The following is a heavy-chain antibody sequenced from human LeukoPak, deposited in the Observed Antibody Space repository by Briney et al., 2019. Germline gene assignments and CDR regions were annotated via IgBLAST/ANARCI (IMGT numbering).Heavy chain of an antibody. D-gene: IGHD3-9*01. J-gene: IGHJ4*02. CDR3: TRFDADFDY. CDR2: ISGSGRGSTGST. Sequence: GGSLRLSCAASGFTFSSYAMSWVRQAPGKGLEWVSNISGSGRGSTGSTYYADSVKGRFTISRDNSKNTLYLQMNSLKTEDTAVYYCTRFDADFDYWGQGTLVTVSS. CDR1: GFTFSSYA. V-gene: IGHV3-23*01.